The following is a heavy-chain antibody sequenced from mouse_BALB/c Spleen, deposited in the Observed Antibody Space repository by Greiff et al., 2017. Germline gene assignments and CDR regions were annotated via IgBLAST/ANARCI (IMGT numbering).Heavy chain of an antibody. CDR2: IDPANGNT. J-gene: IGHJ4*01. D-gene: IGHD1-2*01. V-gene: IGHV14-3*02. CDR3: ARTDYYGYYYYAMDY. CDR1: GFNIKDTY. Sequence: EVQLVESGAELVKPGASVKLSCTASGFNIKDTYMHWVKQRPEQGLEWIGRIDPANGNTKYDPKFQGKATITADTSSNTAYLQLSSLTSEDTAVYYCARTDYYGYYYYAMDYWGQGTSVTVSS.